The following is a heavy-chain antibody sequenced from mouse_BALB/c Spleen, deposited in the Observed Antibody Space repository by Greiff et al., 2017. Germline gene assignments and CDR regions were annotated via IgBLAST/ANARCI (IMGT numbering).Heavy chain of an antibody. J-gene: IGHJ1*01. CDR2: ISYSGST. V-gene: IGHV3-2*02. Sequence: EVQLQESGPGLVKPSQSLSLTCTVTGYSITSDYAWNWIRQFPGNKLEWMGYISYSGSTSYNPSLKSRISITRDTSKNQFFLQLNSVTTEDTTTYYCAREGDYGSSYGYLDVWGAGTTVTVSS. CDR3: AREGDYGSSYGYLDV. CDR1: GYSITSDYA. D-gene: IGHD1-1*01.